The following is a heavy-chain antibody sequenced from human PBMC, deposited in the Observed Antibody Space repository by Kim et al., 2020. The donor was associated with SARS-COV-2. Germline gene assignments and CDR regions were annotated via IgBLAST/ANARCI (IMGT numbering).Heavy chain of an antibody. Sequence: SETLSLTCTVSGGSISSYYWSWIRQPPGKGLEWIGYIYYSGSTNYNPSLKSRVTISVDTSKNQFSLKLSSVTAADTAVYYCARVVTMIANAHSHYGMDVWGQGTTVTVSS. J-gene: IGHJ6*02. V-gene: IGHV4-59*01. CDR3: ARVVTMIANAHSHYGMDV. CDR2: IYYSGST. CDR1: GGSISSYY. D-gene: IGHD3-22*01.